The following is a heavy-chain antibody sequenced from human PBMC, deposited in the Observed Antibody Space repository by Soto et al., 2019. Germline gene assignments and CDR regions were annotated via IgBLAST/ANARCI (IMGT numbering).Heavy chain of an antibody. J-gene: IGHJ6*02. V-gene: IGHV1-18*01. D-gene: IGHD3-16*01. CDR1: GYIFVNYG. Sequence: QVQLVQSGDEMKKPGASVRGSCKASGYIFVNYGIAWVRQAPGQGLEWMGWISPYTGDTHSASKVQGRLTMTTDTSTSTADMDMGSLTSDDTAVYYCAMVDNYVTPTPQDVWGQGTTVTVSS. CDR2: ISPYTGDT. CDR3: AMVDNYVTPTPQDV.